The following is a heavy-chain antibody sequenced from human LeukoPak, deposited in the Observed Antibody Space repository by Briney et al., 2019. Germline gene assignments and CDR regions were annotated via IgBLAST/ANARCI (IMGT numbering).Heavy chain of an antibody. D-gene: IGHD5-18*01. CDR3: AKAWGAMVSPHYYYYYGMDV. J-gene: IGHJ6*02. CDR2: ISAYNGNT. Sequence: ASVKVSCKASGYTFTSYGISWVRQAPGQGLEWMGWISAYNGNTNYAQKLQGRVTMTTDTSTSTAYMELRSLRSDDTAVYYCAKAWGAMVSPHYYYYYGMDVWGQGTTVTVSS. CDR1: GYTFTSYG. V-gene: IGHV1-18*01.